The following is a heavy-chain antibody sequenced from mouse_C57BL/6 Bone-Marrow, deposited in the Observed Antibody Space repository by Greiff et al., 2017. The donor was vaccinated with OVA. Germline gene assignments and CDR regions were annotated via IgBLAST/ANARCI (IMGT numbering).Heavy chain of an antibody. Sequence: VQLQQSGAELAKPGASVKLSCKASGYTFTSYWMHWVKQRPGQGLEWIGYINPSSGYTKYNQKFKDKATLTADKSSSTAYMQLSSLTYEDSAVYYCARRRADADWYFDGWGTGTTVTVSS. J-gene: IGHJ1*03. CDR1: GYTFTSYW. D-gene: IGHD3-3*01. V-gene: IGHV1-7*01. CDR3: ARRRADADWYFDG. CDR2: INPSSGYT.